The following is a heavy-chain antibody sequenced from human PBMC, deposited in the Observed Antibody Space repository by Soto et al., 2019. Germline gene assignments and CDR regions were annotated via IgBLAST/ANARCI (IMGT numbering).Heavy chain of an antibody. J-gene: IGHJ4*02. Sequence: GGSLRLSCAASGFTFSNAWMNWVRQAPGKGLEWVGHIKSKTDGGTTDYAAPVKGRFTISRDDSKNTLYLQMNSLKTEDTAVYYCTTVRWSYDILTGFYKGLIDYWGQGTLVTVSS. D-gene: IGHD3-9*01. CDR1: GFTFSNAW. CDR2: IKSKTDGGTT. V-gene: IGHV3-15*07. CDR3: TTVRWSYDILTGFYKGLIDY.